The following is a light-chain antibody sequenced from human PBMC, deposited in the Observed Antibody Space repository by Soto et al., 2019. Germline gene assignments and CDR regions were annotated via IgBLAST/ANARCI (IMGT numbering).Light chain of an antibody. CDR1: QSISSW. J-gene: IGKJ5*01. CDR2: KAS. Sequence: DIQMTKSPSTLSASVGDRVTITCRASQSISSWLAWYQQKPGKAPKLLIYKASTLESGVPSRFSGSGSGTDFTLTISSLQPEDFATYYCQQSYTTPPDFGQGTRLEIK. V-gene: IGKV1-5*03. CDR3: QQSYTTPPD.